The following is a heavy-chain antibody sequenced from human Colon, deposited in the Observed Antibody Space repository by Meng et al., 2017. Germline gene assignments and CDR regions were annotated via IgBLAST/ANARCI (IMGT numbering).Heavy chain of an antibody. CDR3: AATRHKPYNWFDP. CDR2: AYSSGIP. CDR1: GDSISTSFYY. Sequence: QLQLQESGPGLVKPSETLSLTCRVSGDSISTSFYYWVWIRQPPGKGLEWIGSAYSSGIPFHNPSLKSRVAISIDKSKNQFSLKLTSVTAADTAVYYCAATRHKPYNWFDPWGQGALVTVSS. D-gene: IGHD6-6*01. J-gene: IGHJ5*02. V-gene: IGHV4-39*01.